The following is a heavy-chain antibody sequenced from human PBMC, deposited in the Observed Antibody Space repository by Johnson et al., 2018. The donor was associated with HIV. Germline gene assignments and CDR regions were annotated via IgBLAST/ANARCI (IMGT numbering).Heavy chain of an antibody. D-gene: IGHD5-12*01. J-gene: IGHJ3*02. CDR1: GFTFSSYA. V-gene: IGHV3-33*06. Sequence: VQLVESGGGVVQPGRSLRLSCAASGFTFSSYAMHWVRQAPGKGLQWVAVIWFDGNNKYYTESVKGRFTISRDNSKNTLYLQMSSLRAEDTAVYYCAKCRGLGARGAFDIWGQGTMVTVSS. CDR2: IWFDGNNK. CDR3: AKCRGLGARGAFDI.